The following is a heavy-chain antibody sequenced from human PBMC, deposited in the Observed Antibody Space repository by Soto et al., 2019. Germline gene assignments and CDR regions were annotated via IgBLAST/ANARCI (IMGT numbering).Heavy chain of an antibody. Sequence: QVQLQQWGAGLLKPSETLSLTCDVYGGAFSGYYWTWIRQPPGKGLEWLGEINHSGSTLYNPSLKSRVTISVDTSNNQFSLRLTSVTAADTAVYYCARVKAAGWFDPWGQGTLVTVSS. CDR1: GGAFSGYY. J-gene: IGHJ5*02. V-gene: IGHV4-34*01. D-gene: IGHD6-13*01. CDR2: INHSGST. CDR3: ARVKAAGWFDP.